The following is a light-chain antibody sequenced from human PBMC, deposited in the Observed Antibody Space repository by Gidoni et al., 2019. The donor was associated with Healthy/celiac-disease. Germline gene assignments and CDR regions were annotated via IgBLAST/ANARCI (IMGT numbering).Light chain of an antibody. CDR1: ALPKQY. CDR2: KDS. Sequence: SYELTQPPSVSVSPGQTARINCSGDALPKQYAYWYQQKPGQAPVLVIYKDSERPSGIPERFSGSSSGTTVTLTISGVQAEDEADYYCQSADSSGTYRDVVFGGGTKLTVL. J-gene: IGLJ2*01. CDR3: QSADSSGTYRDVV. V-gene: IGLV3-25*03.